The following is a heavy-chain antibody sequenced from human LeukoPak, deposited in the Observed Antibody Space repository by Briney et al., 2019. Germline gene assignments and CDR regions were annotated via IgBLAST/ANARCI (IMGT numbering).Heavy chain of an antibody. CDR1: GFIFSLYC. V-gene: IGHV3-74*01. Sequence: GGSLRLSWAASGFIFSLYCMHWVSQAPGKGPMWVSRICPDGTGISYADSVKARFTTSRDNAKNTVYLQMNGLREEDTAVYYCVRDFRSADYWGQGTLVTVSS. CDR3: VRDFRSADY. CDR2: ICPDGTGI. J-gene: IGHJ4*02.